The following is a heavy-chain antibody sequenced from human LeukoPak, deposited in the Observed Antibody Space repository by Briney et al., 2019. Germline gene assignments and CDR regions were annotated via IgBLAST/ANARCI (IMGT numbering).Heavy chain of an antibody. CDR2: INTNTGNP. D-gene: IGHD3-10*01. Sequence: ASVKVSCKASGYTFSNYCMHWVRQAPGQGLEWMGWINTNTGNPTYAQGFTGRFVFSLDTSVSTAYLQISSLKAEDTAVYYCARDQGSGSYYNSYWGQGTLVTVSS. CDR3: ARDQGSGSYYNSY. CDR1: GYTFSNYC. V-gene: IGHV7-4-1*02. J-gene: IGHJ4*02.